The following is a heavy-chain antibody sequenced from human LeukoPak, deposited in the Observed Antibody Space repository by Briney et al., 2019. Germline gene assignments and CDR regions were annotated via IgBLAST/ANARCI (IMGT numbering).Heavy chain of an antibody. CDR1: GGSISSHY. CDR3: AREKNRVLEWSYYMDV. J-gene: IGHJ6*03. Sequence: SETLSLTCTVSGGSISSHYWSWIRQPPGKGLEWIGYIYYSGSTNYDPSLKSRVTISVDTSKNQFSLKLSSVTAADTAVYYCAREKNRVLEWSYYMDVWGKGTTVTVSS. CDR2: IYYSGST. D-gene: IGHD3-3*01. V-gene: IGHV4-59*11.